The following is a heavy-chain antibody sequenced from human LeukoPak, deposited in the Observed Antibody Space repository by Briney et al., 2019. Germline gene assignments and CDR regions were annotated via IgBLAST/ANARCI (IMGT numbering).Heavy chain of an antibody. J-gene: IGHJ4*02. CDR1: GSTFSYYA. Sequence: PGGSLRLSCAASGSTFSYYAMSWVRQAPGKGLEWVSGISGSGGSTYYADSVKGRFTISRDNSKNTLYLQMNSLRAEDTAVYYCAKGVIPAVDYWGQGTLVTVSS. V-gene: IGHV3-23*01. D-gene: IGHD2-2*01. CDR3: AKGVIPAVDY. CDR2: ISGSGGST.